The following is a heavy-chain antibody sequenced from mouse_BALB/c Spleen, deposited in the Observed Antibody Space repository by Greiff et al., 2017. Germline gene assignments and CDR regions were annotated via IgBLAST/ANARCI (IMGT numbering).Heavy chain of an antibody. CDR3: ARDYDGYDY. J-gene: IGHJ2*01. CDR2: IYPGGGYT. V-gene: IGHV1-63*02. D-gene: IGHD2-3*01. Sequence: QVQLQQSGAELVRPGTSVKISCKASGYTFTNSWLGWVKQRPGHGLEWIGDIYPGGGYTNYNEKFKGKATLTADTSSSTAYMQLSSLTSEASAVYFCARDYDGYDYWGQGTTLTVSS. CDR1: GYTFTNSW.